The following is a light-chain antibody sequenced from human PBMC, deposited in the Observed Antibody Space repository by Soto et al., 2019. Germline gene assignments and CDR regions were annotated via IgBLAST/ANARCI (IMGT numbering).Light chain of an antibody. J-gene: IGKJ4*01. CDR3: QQYNKYPRT. CDR1: QTSSSW. CDR2: KAS. Sequence: IQITQSPATVYISVVDRVTNTRRASQTSSSWLAWYQQKPGKAPKLLIYKASSLDSGVPSRFSGSGCGTEFTLTFGSLQPDDPATYYSQQYNKYPRTIGGGTKVDI. V-gene: IGKV1-5*03.